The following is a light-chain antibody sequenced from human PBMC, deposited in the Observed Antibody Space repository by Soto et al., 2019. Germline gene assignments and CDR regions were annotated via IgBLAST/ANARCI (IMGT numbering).Light chain of an antibody. J-gene: IGLJ1*01. V-gene: IGLV2-14*01. Sequence: QSVLTQPASVSGSPGQTITISCTGTSSDVGGYNTVSWYQHHPGKAPKLIIYEVTHRPAGISDRFSASKSGNTASLTISGLQAEDEADYYCNSLRVNHLYVFGTGTKLTVL. CDR2: EVT. CDR3: NSLRVNHLYV. CDR1: SSDVGGYNT.